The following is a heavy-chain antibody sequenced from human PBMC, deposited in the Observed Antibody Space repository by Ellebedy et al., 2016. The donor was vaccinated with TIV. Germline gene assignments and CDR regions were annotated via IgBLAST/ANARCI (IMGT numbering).Heavy chain of an antibody. Sequence: ESLKISXAASGFSFSSYPMNWVRQSPGKGLEWIGEIDQSGSTNYNPSLKSRVTISVDTSKNQFSLRLDSVTAADTAVYYCARVDFGYEGDRFDPWGQGTLVTVSS. CDR1: GFSFSSYP. V-gene: IGHV4-34*01. CDR3: ARVDFGYEGDRFDP. J-gene: IGHJ5*02. D-gene: IGHD2-21*02. CDR2: IDQSGST.